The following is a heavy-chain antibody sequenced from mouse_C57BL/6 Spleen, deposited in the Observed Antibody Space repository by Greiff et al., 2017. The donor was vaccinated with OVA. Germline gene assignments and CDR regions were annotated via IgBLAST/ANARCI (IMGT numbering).Heavy chain of an antibody. Sequence: VQLQQPGAELVKPGASVKLSCKASGYTFTSYWMQWVKQRPGQGLEWIGEIDPSDSYTNYNQKFKGKATLTVDTSSSTAYLQLSSLTSEDAAVYYCAREAQATNYWGQGTTLTVSS. J-gene: IGHJ2*01. CDR3: AREAQATNY. CDR1: GYTFTSYW. V-gene: IGHV1-50*01. CDR2: IDPSDSYT. D-gene: IGHD3-2*02.